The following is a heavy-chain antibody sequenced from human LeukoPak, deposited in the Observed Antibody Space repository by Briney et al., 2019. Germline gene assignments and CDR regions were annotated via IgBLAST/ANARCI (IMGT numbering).Heavy chain of an antibody. Sequence: PGGSLRLSCAASGFSFSTHSLNWVRQAPRKGLEWISYISHINNDAHYGESVKGRFTISRDNAKNSLYLEMHTLRAEDTAMYYRVADGTGVLPGDAFDIWSQGTMVTVSA. CDR1: GFSFSTHS. J-gene: IGHJ3*02. CDR2: ISHINNDA. D-gene: IGHD1-1*01. CDR3: VADGTGVLPGDAFDI. V-gene: IGHV3-21*05.